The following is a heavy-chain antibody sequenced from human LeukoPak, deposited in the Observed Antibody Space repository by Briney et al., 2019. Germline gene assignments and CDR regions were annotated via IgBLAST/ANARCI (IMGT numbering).Heavy chain of an antibody. D-gene: IGHD6-6*01. CDR3: ARGSIAARRAAAFDY. CDR1: GFTFSSYG. CDR2: ISYDGSNK. J-gene: IGHJ4*02. V-gene: IGHV3-30*03. Sequence: GGSLRLSCAASGFTFSSYGMHWVRQAPGKGLEWVAVISYDGSNKYYADSMKGRFTISRDNSKNTLYLQMNSLRAEDTAVYYCARGSIAARRAAAFDYWGQGTLVTVSS.